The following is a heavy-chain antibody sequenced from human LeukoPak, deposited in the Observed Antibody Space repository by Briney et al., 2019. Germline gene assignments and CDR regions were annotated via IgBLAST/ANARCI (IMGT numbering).Heavy chain of an antibody. V-gene: IGHV4-34*01. CDR2: INHSGST. CDR3: ATIAPGTHAFDI. CDR1: GGSFSGYY. J-gene: IGHJ3*02. D-gene: IGHD2-21*01. Sequence: PSETLSLTCAVYGGSFSGYYWSWIRQPPGKGLEWIGEINHSGSTNYNPSLKSRVTISVDTSKNQFSLKLSSVTAADTAVYYCATIAPGTHAFDIWGQGTMVTVSS.